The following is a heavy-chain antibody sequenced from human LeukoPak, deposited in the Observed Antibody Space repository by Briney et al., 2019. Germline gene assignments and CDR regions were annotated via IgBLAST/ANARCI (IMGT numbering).Heavy chain of an antibody. CDR2: IYYSGST. Sequence: PSETLSLTCFVSGDSISSYYWNWIRQPPGKGLERIGYIYYSGSTNYNPSLKSRVTMSVDTSGNQFSLKLSSVTAADTAVYYCARHDEIAVFRNGLDVWGQGTTVTVSS. J-gene: IGHJ6*02. CDR1: GDSISSYY. D-gene: IGHD6-19*01. V-gene: IGHV4-59*08. CDR3: ARHDEIAVFRNGLDV.